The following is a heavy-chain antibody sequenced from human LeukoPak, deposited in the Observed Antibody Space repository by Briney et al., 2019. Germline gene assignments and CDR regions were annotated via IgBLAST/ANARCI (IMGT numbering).Heavy chain of an antibody. CDR2: IYYSGNT. V-gene: IGHV4-38-2*01. D-gene: IGHD3/OR15-3a*01. CDR3: ARQTGSGLFILP. Sequence: SETLSLTCEVSGYSISSGYYWGWIRQPPGKGLEWIGSIYYSGNTYYNASLKSRVSISVDTPKNQFSLRLTSVTAADTAVYYCARQTGSGLFILPGGQGTLVTVSS. J-gene: IGHJ4*02. CDR1: GYSISSGYY.